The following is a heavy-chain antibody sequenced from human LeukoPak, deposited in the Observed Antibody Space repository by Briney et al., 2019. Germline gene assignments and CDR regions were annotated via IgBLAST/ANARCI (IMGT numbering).Heavy chain of an antibody. J-gene: IGHJ4*02. CDR1: GFTFSDYY. CDR3: ARDRPPYDILTGLGG. V-gene: IGHV3-11*04. Sequence: GGSLRLSCAASGFTFSDYYMSWIRQAPGKGLEWVSYISSSGSTIYYADSVKGRFTISRDNAKNSLYLQMNSLGAEDTAVYYCARDRPPYDILTGLGGWGQGTLVTVSS. D-gene: IGHD3-9*01. CDR2: ISSSGSTI.